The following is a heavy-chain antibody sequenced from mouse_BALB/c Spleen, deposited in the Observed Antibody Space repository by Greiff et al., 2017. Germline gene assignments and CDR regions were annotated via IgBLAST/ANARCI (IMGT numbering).Heavy chain of an antibody. CDR2: IDPENGNT. CDR3: ARKTYWYFDV. J-gene: IGHJ1*01. V-gene: IGHV14-1*02. CDR1: GFNIKDYY. Sequence: EVQLQQSGAELVRPGALVKLSCKASGFNIKDYYMHWVQQRPEQGLEWIGWIDPENGNTIYDPKFQGKASITADTSSNTAYLQLSSLTSEDTAVYYCARKTYWYFDVWGAGTTVTVSS.